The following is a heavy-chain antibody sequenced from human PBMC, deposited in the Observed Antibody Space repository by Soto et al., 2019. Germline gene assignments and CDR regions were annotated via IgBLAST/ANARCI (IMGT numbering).Heavy chain of an antibody. D-gene: IGHD1-26*01. CDR3: AKASLPIVGATWDN. V-gene: IGHV3-9*01. CDR1: GFTFDDYA. Sequence: PGGSLRLSCAASGFTFDDYAMHWVRQAPGKGLEWVSGISWNGGSIGYADSVKGRFTISRDNAKNSLYLQMNSLRAEDTALYYCAKASLPIVGATWDNWGQGTLVTVSS. CDR2: ISWNGGSI. J-gene: IGHJ4*02.